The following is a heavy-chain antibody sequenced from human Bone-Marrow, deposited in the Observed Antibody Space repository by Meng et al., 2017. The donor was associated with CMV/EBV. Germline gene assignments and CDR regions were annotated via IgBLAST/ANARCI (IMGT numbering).Heavy chain of an antibody. CDR3: ARGAMTKYDY. D-gene: IGHD2-2*01. CDR2: ISSSSSTI. CDR1: GFTFSSYS. J-gene: IGHJ4*02. Sequence: GESLKISCAASGFTFSSYSMNWVRQAPGKGLEWVSYISSSSSTIYYADSVKGRFTISRDNAKNSLYLQMNSLRAEDTAVYYCARGAMTKYDYWGQGTLVTVSS. V-gene: IGHV3-48*04.